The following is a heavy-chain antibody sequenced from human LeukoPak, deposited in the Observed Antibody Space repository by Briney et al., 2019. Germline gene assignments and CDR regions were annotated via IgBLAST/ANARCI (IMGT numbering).Heavy chain of an antibody. V-gene: IGHV3-9*01. Sequence: PGGSLRLSCAASGFTFDDYAMHWVRQAPGKGLEWVSGISWNSGSIGYADSVKGRFTISRDNAKNSLYLQMNSLRAEDTALYYCAKDLHAHDAFDIWGQGTMVTVSS. CDR2: ISWNSGSI. D-gene: IGHD2-2*01. CDR1: GFTFDDYA. J-gene: IGHJ3*02. CDR3: AKDLHAHDAFDI.